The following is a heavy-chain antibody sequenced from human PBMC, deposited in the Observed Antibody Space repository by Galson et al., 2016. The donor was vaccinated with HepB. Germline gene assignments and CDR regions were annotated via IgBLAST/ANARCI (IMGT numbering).Heavy chain of an antibody. D-gene: IGHD4/OR15-4a*01. Sequence: SLRLSCAVSGFTFSNYAIYWVRQTPGKGLELVAVISHDGTEKYYGDSVKGPFTISRDNSKNMVYLEMSSLRAEDTAVFYCARSRDPYRTTWLTLPLDYWGQGALVTVSS. CDR1: GFTFSNYA. CDR3: ARSRDPYRTTWLTLPLDY. V-gene: IGHV3-30-3*01. CDR2: ISHDGTEK. J-gene: IGHJ4*02.